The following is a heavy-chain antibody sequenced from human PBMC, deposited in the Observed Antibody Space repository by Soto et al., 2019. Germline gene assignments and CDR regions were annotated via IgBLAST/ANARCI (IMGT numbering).Heavy chain of an antibody. D-gene: IGHD2-15*01. J-gene: IGHJ3*02. CDR1: GGSISSGGYY. Sequence: PSETLSLTCTVSGGSISSGGYYWSWIRQHPGKGLKWIGYIYYSGSTYYNPSLKSRVTISVDTSKNQFSLKLSSVTAADTAVYYCARAAVAATPGAFDIWGQGTMVTVSS. CDR3: ARAAVAATPGAFDI. V-gene: IGHV4-31*03. CDR2: IYYSGST.